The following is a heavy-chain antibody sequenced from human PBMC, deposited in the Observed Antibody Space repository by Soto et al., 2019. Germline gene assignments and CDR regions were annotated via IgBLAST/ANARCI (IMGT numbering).Heavy chain of an antibody. CDR1: GFTFDAYT. Sequence: GGSLRLSCAASGFTFDAYTMHLVRQAQGKGLEWVSGISWNSGSIGYADSVKGRFTISRDNAKNSLYLQMNSLRAEDTALYYCAHEGIAAAGTDYYYYYGMDVWGQGTTVTVSS. D-gene: IGHD6-13*01. CDR3: AHEGIAAAGTDYYYYYGMDV. CDR2: ISWNSGSI. V-gene: IGHV3-9*01. J-gene: IGHJ6*02.